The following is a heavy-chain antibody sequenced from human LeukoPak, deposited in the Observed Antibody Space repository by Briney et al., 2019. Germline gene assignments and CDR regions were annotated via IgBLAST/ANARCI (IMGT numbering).Heavy chain of an antibody. V-gene: IGHV4-39*02. CDR2: IFYIQSP. D-gene: IGHD1-26*01. Sequence: SEPLSLTCTLSGGPISIRTYYCGWIRQPPGKGLEWIWSIFYIQSPYYNPSLKSRVPISVDTSKSHFSLKLTSVTAADTAVYYCARDSGSYSFDCWGQGTLVTVSS. J-gene: IGHJ4*02. CDR1: GGPISIRTYY. CDR3: ARDSGSYSFDC.